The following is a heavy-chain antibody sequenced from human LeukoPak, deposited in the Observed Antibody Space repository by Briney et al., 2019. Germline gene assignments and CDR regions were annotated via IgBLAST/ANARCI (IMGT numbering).Heavy chain of an antibody. D-gene: IGHD6-19*01. V-gene: IGHV4-30-2*02. CDR1: GGSISSGGYY. J-gene: IGHJ4*02. CDR2: IYHSGST. Sequence: SQTLSLTCTVSGGSISSGGYYWSWIRQPPGKGLEWIGYIYHSGSTNYNPSLKSRVTISVDTSKNQFSLKLSSVTAADTAVYYCASEDLGVAGPFAYWGQGTLVTVSS. CDR3: ASEDLGVAGPFAY.